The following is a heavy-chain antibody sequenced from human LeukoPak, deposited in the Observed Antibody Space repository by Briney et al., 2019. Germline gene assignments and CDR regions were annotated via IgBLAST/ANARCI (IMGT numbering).Heavy chain of an antibody. D-gene: IGHD1-7*01. Sequence: ASVKVSCKASGYTFTSYYMHWVRQAPGQGLEWMGIINPSGGSTSYAQKFQGRVTMTEDTSTDTAYMELSSLRSEDTAVYYCATADWNYGYWGQGTLVTVSS. J-gene: IGHJ4*02. CDR2: INPSGGST. CDR1: GYTFTSYY. CDR3: ATADWNYGY. V-gene: IGHV1-46*01.